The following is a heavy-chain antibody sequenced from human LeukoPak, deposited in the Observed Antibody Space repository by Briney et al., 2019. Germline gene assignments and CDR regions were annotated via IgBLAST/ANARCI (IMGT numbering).Heavy chain of an antibody. CDR2: IYYSGST. CDR3: ARSDYGDCFDY. Sequence: PSETLSLTCTVSGVSITSYYWSWIRQPPGKGLEWIRYIYYSGSTNYNPSLKSRVTISVDTSKNQFSLKLSSVTAADTAVYYCARSDYGDCFDYWGQGTLVTVSS. D-gene: IGHD4-17*01. J-gene: IGHJ4*02. V-gene: IGHV4-59*13. CDR1: GVSITSYY.